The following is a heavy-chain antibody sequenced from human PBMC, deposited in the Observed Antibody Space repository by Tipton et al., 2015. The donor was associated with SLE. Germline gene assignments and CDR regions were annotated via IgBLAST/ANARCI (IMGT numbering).Heavy chain of an antibody. CDR3: ARDGNGRAIPFDV. J-gene: IGHJ6*03. Sequence: TLSLTCTVSGGSITTGGYYWTWIRQHPEKGLEGMGYIYHTGSASYNPSLKSRVSISVDTSKNQFSLKMGSVTAADTAVYYCARDGNGRAIPFDVWGNGTTVTVSS. V-gene: IGHV4-31*03. CDR2: IYHTGSA. D-gene: IGHD1-1*01. CDR1: GGSITTGGYY.